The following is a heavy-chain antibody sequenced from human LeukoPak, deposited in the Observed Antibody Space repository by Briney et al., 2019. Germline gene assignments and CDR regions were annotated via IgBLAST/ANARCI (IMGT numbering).Heavy chain of an antibody. J-gene: IGHJ4*02. CDR1: GDSISGYY. CDR2: IYYSGST. CDR3: ARPPGYYFDY. Sequence: SETLSLTCTVSGDSISGYYWSWIRQPPGKGLEWIGYIYYSGSTNYNPSLKSRVTISVDTSKNQFSLKLSSVTAADTAVYFCARPPGYYFDYWGQGTLVTVSS. V-gene: IGHV4-59*01.